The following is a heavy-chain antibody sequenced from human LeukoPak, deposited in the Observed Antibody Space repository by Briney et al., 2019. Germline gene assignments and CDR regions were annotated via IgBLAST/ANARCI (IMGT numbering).Heavy chain of an antibody. V-gene: IGHV4-38-2*02. D-gene: IGHD1-26*01. CDR2: IYHSGSA. CDR1: GYSISSGYY. Sequence: SETLSLTCTVSGYSISSGYYWGWIRQPPGKGLEWIGSIYHSGSAYYNPSLKSRVTISVDTSKNQFPLKLSSVTAADTAVYYCARELGVGAPGYWGQGTLVTVSS. CDR3: ARELGVGAPGY. J-gene: IGHJ4*02.